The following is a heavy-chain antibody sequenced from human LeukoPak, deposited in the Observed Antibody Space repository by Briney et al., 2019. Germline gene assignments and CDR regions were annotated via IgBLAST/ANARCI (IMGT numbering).Heavy chain of an antibody. J-gene: IGHJ4*02. CDR3: ARGHTYYCDSSGPDY. CDR1: GGSFSGYY. Sequence: PSXTLSLTCAVYGGSFSGYYWSWLRQAPGKGLEWIGEINNSGRNNYNPSLKSRVTISVDTSKNQFSLKLSSVTAADTAVYYCARGHTYYCDSSGPDYWGQGTLVTVSS. V-gene: IGHV4-34*01. CDR2: INNSGRN. D-gene: IGHD3-22*01.